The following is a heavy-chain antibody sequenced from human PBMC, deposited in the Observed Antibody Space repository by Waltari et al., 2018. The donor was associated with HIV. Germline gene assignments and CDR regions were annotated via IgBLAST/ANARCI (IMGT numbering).Heavy chain of an antibody. Sequence: EMQLVESGGGLVQPGGSLRLSCAASGFTFSNDWLRWVRQAPGKGVEWVANIKQDGSEKYYVDSVKGRFTISRDNAKNSLYLQMNSLRAEDTAVYYCAAGFNYWGQGTLVTVSS. CDR1: GFTFSNDW. V-gene: IGHV3-7*01. CDR3: AAGFNY. D-gene: IGHD3-10*01. J-gene: IGHJ4*02. CDR2: IKQDGSEK.